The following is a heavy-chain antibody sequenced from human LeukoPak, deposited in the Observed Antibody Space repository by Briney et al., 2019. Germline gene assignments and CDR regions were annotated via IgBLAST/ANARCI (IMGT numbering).Heavy chain of an antibody. CDR3: ARRYCSSTSCYYFDY. Sequence: AAVKVSCKASGYTFTGYYMHWVRQAPAQALEWIGWINPNSGGTNYAQNFQGRVTMTRDTSISTAYIELNRLRSDDTAVYYCARRYCSSTSCYYFDYWGQGALVTVSS. D-gene: IGHD2-2*01. V-gene: IGHV1-2*02. J-gene: IGHJ4*02. CDR1: GYTFTGYY. CDR2: INPNSGGT.